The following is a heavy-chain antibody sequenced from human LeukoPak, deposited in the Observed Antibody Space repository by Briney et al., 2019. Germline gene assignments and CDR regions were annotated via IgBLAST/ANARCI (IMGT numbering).Heavy chain of an antibody. CDR1: GFTFSSYG. D-gene: IGHD3-3*01. CDR3: ARAHITIFGADY. Sequence: GRSLRLCCAASGFTFSSYGMHWVRQAPGKGLEWVAVIWYDGSNKYYADSVKGRFTISRDNSKNTLYLQMNSLRAEDTAVYYCARAHITIFGADYWGQGTLVTVSS. J-gene: IGHJ4*02. V-gene: IGHV3-33*01. CDR2: IWYDGSNK.